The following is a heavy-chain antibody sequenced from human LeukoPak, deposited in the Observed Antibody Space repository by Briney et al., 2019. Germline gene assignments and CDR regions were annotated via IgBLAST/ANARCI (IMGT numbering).Heavy chain of an antibody. CDR2: ITGTADKT. V-gene: IGHV3-23*01. Sequence: LXXSXXXXGXTFXSYAMNWVRQAPXKXLEWVSSITGTADKTYDADSVKGRFTISRDNSKNTLSLQMSSLRVEDTAIYYCARRGGSRGWGAFDIWGQGTIVTVSS. CDR1: GXTFXSYA. D-gene: IGHD6-19*01. CDR3: ARRGGSRGWGAFDI. J-gene: IGHJ3*02.